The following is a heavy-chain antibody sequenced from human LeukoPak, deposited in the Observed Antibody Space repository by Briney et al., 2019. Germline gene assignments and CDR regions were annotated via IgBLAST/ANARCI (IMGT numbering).Heavy chain of an antibody. CDR2: ISGSGGST. V-gene: IGHV3-23*01. CDR3: ARVVTFGYFDL. J-gene: IGHJ2*01. CDR1: GFTFSSYA. Sequence: GGSLRLSCVVSGFTFSSYAMSWVRQAPGKGLEWVSGISGSGGSTYYADSVKGRFTISRDNSKNTLYLQMGSLRAEDMAVYYCARVVTFGYFDLWGRGTLVTVSS.